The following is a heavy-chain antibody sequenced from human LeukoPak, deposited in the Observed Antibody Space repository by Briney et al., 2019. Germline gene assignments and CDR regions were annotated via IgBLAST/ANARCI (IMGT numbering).Heavy chain of an antibody. CDR1: GGSFSGYY. D-gene: IGHD2-21*01. V-gene: IGHV4-59*01. CDR3: ARADWGSSYFDY. CDR2: IYYSGST. J-gene: IGHJ4*02. Sequence: PSETLSLTCAVYGGSFSGYYWSWIRQPPGKGLEWIGYIYYSGSTNYNPSLKSRVTISVDTSKNQLSLKLSSATAADTAVYYCARADWGSSYFDYWGQGTLVTVSS.